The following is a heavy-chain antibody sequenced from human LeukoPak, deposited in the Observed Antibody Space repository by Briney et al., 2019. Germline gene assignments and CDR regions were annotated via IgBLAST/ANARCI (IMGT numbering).Heavy chain of an antibody. J-gene: IGHJ5*02. CDR1: DYTFTNYG. Sequence: ASVKVSCRASDYTFTNYGISWVRQAPGQGLEWMGWSSAYNGNTNYAQKLQGRVTMTTDTSTSTAYMELRSLKSDDTAVYYCARGVAGTTNWFDPWGQGTLVTVSS. V-gene: IGHV1-18*01. CDR2: SSAYNGNT. D-gene: IGHD6-19*01. CDR3: ARGVAGTTNWFDP.